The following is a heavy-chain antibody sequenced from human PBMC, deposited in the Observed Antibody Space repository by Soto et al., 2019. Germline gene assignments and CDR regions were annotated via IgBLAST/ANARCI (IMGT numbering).Heavy chain of an antibody. CDR3: ATTPYSSAYQFDF. Sequence: QVQLVQSGAEVKKPGASVRVSCKVPGYSLTDISMHWVRQAPGKGLEWVGGFDPEEDETVYAQKLQSRVTMTEDSSTDTAYLEVSRLRAEDTALYYYATTPYSSAYQFDFWGPGALDTFSS. V-gene: IGHV1-24*01. CDR1: GYSLTDIS. CDR2: FDPEEDET. D-gene: IGHD6-19*01. J-gene: IGHJ4*02.